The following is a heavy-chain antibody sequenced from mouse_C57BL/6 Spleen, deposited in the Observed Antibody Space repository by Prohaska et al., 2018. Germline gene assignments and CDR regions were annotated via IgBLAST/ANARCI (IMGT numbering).Heavy chain of an antibody. CDR2: IDPETGGT. V-gene: IGHV1-15*01. CDR1: GYTFTDYE. CDR3: RGGSSSYYFDY. Sequence: QVQLQQSGAELVRPGASVTLSCKASGYTFTDYEMHWVKQTPVHGLEWIGDIDPETGGTAYNQKLKGKARLTADKSSSTAYMERRSLTSEDSAVYYCRGGSSSYYFDYWGQGTTLTVSS. D-gene: IGHD1-1*01. J-gene: IGHJ2*01.